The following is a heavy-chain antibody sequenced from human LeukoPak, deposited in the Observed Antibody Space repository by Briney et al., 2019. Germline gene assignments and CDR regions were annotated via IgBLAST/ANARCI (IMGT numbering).Heavy chain of an antibody. CDR2: IYYSGST. CDR1: GGSISSYY. D-gene: IGHD3-10*01. V-gene: IGHV4-59*01. Sequence: WETLSLTCTVSGGSISSYYWSWSRQPPRKGLEWIGYIYYSGSTNYNPSLKSRVTISVDTPKNQFSLKLSSVTAADTAVYYCARDSSGTFDYWGQGTLVTVSS. CDR3: ARDSSGTFDY. J-gene: IGHJ4*02.